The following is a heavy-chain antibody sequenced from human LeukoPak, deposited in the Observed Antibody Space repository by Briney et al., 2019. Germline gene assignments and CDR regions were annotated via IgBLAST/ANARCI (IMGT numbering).Heavy chain of an antibody. D-gene: IGHD5-18*01. CDR2: ISSSSSTI. J-gene: IGHJ4*02. CDR1: GFTFSTYS. V-gene: IGHV3-48*02. Sequence: GGSLRLSCAVSGFTFSTYSMNWVRQAPGKGLEWVSYISSSSSTIYYADSVKGRFTISRDNAKNSLYLQMNSLRDEDTAVYYCAREYLGKRGYSYGYPEDYFDYWGQGTLVTVSS. CDR3: AREYLGKRGYSYGYPEDYFDY.